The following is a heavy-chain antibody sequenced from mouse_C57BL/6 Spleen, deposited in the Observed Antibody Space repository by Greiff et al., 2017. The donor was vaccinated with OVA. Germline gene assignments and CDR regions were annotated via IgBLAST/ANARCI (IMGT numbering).Heavy chain of an antibody. Sequence: QVQLQQPGAELVKPGASVKLSCKASGYTFTSYWMHWVKQRPGQGLEWIGMIHPNSGSTKYNEQLKSKATLTVDKSSSTAYMQLSSLTSEDSAVYYCARELYSFDYWGQGTTLTVSS. CDR1: GYTFTSYW. V-gene: IGHV1-64*01. CDR3: ARELYSFDY. CDR2: IHPNSGST. J-gene: IGHJ2*01.